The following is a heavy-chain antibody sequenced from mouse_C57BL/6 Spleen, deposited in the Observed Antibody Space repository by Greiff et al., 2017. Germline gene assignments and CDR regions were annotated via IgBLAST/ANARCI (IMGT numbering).Heavy chain of an antibody. V-gene: IGHV1-15*01. Sequence: QVQLQQSGAELVRPGASVTLSCKASGYTVNDYEMHWVKQTPVHGLEWIGAIDPETGGTAYNQKFKGKDILTADKSSSTAYMELRSLTSEDSAVYYCTRRRDWDYAMDYWGQGTSVTVSS. J-gene: IGHJ4*01. CDR2: IDPETGGT. CDR1: GYTVNDYE. CDR3: TRRRDWDYAMDY. D-gene: IGHD4-1*01.